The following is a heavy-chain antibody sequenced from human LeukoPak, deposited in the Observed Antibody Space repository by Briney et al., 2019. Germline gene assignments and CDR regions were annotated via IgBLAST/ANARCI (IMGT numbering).Heavy chain of an antibody. CDR2: INPNSGGT. CDR3: ASDRIVGATLDY. CDR1: GYTFTGYY. J-gene: IGHJ4*02. V-gene: IGHV1-2*06. Sequence: ASVKVSCKASGYTFTGYYMHWVRQAPGQGLEWMGRINPNSGGTNYAQKFQGRVTMTRDTYISTAYMELSRLRSDDTAVYYCASDRIVGATLDYWGQGTLVTVSS. D-gene: IGHD1-26*01.